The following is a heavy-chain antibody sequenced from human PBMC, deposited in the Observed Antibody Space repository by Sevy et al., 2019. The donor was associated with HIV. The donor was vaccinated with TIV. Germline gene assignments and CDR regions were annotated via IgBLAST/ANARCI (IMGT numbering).Heavy chain of an antibody. J-gene: IGHJ4*02. Sequence: GGSLRLSCAASGFTFRSYGMHWVRQAPGKGLEWVAVISYDGSNKYYADSVKGRFTISRDNSKNTLYLQMNSLRAEDTAVYYCARTDYYYGSGSNPDYWGQGTLVTVSS. CDR1: GFTFRSYG. CDR2: ISYDGSNK. CDR3: ARTDYYYGSGSNPDY. V-gene: IGHV3-30*03. D-gene: IGHD3-10*01.